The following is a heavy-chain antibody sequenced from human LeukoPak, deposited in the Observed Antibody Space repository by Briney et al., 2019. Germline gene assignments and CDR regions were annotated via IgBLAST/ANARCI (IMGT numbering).Heavy chain of an antibody. CDR2: IYYSGST. V-gene: IGHV4-59*01. D-gene: IGHD5-18*01. J-gene: IGHJ4*02. CDR3: ARVSQSDTAMGVDY. Sequence: SETLSLTCTVSGGSISSYYWSWIRQPPGKGLEWIGYIYYSGSTNYNPSLKSRVTISVDTSKNQFSLKLSSVTAADTAVYYCARVSQSDTAMGVDYWGQGTLITVSS. CDR1: GGSISSYY.